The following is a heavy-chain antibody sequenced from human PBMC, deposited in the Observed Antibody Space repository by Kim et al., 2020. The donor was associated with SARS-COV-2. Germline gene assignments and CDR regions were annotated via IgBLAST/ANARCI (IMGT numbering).Heavy chain of an antibody. D-gene: IGHD3-22*01. CDR1: GGSISSGDYY. Sequence: SETLSLTCTVSGGSISSGDYYWSWIRQPPGKGLEWIGYIYYSGSTYYNPSLKSRVTISVDTSKNQFSLKLSSVTAADTAVYYCARDYYDSSGYFDYWGQGTLVTVSS. CDR2: IYYSGST. CDR3: ARDYYDSSGYFDY. V-gene: IGHV4-30-4*01. J-gene: IGHJ4*02.